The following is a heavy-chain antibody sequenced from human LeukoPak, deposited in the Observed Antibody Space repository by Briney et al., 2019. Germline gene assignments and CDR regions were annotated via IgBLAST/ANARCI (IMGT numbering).Heavy chain of an antibody. CDR3: ARDRGNSDPGDWFDS. CDR2: ISGSCSTV. J-gene: IGHJ5*01. D-gene: IGHD4-23*01. V-gene: IGHV3-11*01. Sequence: GGSLRLSCAASGFTFSDYYMSWIRQAPGKGLEWVSYISGSCSTVYYAASVRGPFTISRANAQNLLFLQINSLRADDTAVYYCARDRGNSDPGDWFDSWGQGTLVTVSS. CDR1: GFTFSDYY.